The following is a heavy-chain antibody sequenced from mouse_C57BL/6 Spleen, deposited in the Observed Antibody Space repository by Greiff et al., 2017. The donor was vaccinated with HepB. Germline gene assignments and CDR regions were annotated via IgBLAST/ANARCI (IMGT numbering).Heavy chain of an antibody. Sequence: QVQLQQSGPELVRPGVSVKISCKGSGYTFTDYAMHWVKQSHAKSLEWIGVISTYYGDASYNQKFKDKATMPVDKSDSTAYMALARLTSEDSAVYSCSRYHDDYYDGAMDYWGQGTSVTVSS. CDR2: ISTYYGDA. CDR1: GYTFTDYA. V-gene: IGHV1-67*01. CDR3: SRYHDDYYDGAMDY. J-gene: IGHJ4*01. D-gene: IGHD2-3*01.